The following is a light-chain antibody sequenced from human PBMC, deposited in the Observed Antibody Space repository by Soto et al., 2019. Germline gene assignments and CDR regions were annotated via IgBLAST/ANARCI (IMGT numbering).Light chain of an antibody. J-gene: IGKJ3*01. CDR3: QQYGGSPPRFT. CDR1: QSVTSRY. V-gene: IGKV3-20*01. Sequence: EIVLTQSPGTLSLSPGDRATLSCRASQSVTSRYLAWYQQKPGQAPRLIIHGASTRATGIPARFSATGSGTEFTLTISRLEPEDFAVYYSQQYGGSPPRFTFGPGTKVGIK. CDR2: GAS.